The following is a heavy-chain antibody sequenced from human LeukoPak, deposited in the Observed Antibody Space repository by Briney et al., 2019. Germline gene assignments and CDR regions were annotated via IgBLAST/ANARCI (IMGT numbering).Heavy chain of an antibody. D-gene: IGHD2-2*01. Sequence: SETLSLTCTVSGGSMNNYYWNWIRQPPGKGLEWIGYIYYSGSTNYNPSLKSRVTISVDTSKNQFSLKLSSVTAADTAVYYCAREGPLGYCSSTSCLHAFDIWGQGTMVTVSS. V-gene: IGHV4-59*01. CDR3: AREGPLGYCSSTSCLHAFDI. CDR1: GGSMNNYY. J-gene: IGHJ3*02. CDR2: IYYSGST.